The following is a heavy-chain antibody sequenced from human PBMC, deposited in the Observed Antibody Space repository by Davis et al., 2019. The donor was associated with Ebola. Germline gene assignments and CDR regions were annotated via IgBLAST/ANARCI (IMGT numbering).Heavy chain of an antibody. V-gene: IGHV4-39*01. CDR3: ARTPSRITMVRSPYYFDS. CDR1: GGSISSNSCY. CDR2: IYYSGIT. D-gene: IGHD3-10*01. Sequence: GSLRLSCTVSGGSISSNSCYWDWIRQPPGKGLEWIGSIYYSGITNYNPSLKSRVTISVDTSNNQFSLMLSSVTAADTAVYYCARTPSRITMVRSPYYFDSWGQGSLVTVSS. J-gene: IGHJ4*02.